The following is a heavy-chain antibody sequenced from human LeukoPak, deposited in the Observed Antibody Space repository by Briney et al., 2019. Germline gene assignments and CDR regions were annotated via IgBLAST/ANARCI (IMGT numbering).Heavy chain of an antibody. CDR2: ISDTGST. Sequence: SETLSLTCAVSGDSITNNHWSWVRQPPGKGLEWIGHISDTGSTNYNPSLKSRLTISVDTSKNHFSLTLTSVTAADTALYYCARHIFSDGSPFDSWGQGTLVTVSS. CDR3: ARHIFSDGSPFDS. J-gene: IGHJ4*02. V-gene: IGHV4-59*08. CDR1: GDSITNNH. D-gene: IGHD3-3*02.